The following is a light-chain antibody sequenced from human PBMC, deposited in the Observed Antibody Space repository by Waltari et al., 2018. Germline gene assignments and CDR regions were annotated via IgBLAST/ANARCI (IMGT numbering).Light chain of an antibody. CDR1: RSVLDTSKNKNF. V-gene: IGKV4-1*01. CDR3: QQYYAAPYT. CDR2: WAS. J-gene: IGKJ2*01. Sequence: DIVMTQSPDSLAVSLGGRATIHCKSSRSVLDTSKNKNFLAWYQLKPVPSAKLLIYWASTRESGVPDRFRASVSGTDFTLTISSLQAEDVAIFSCQQYYAAPYTFGQGTKVEIK.